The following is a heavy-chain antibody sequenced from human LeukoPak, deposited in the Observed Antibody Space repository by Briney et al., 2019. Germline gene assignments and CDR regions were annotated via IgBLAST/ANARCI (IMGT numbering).Heavy chain of an antibody. CDR3: ARNRAAAGDWLDP. V-gene: IGHV3-30*02. J-gene: IGHJ5*02. D-gene: IGHD6-13*01. Sequence: GGSLRISCAASGFTFSAYGVHWVRQAPGKGPEWAAFIRYDGKIKKYADSVKGRFTISRDNSKNTLYLQMNSLTSEDTSLYYCARNRAAAGDWLDPWGQGTLVIVSS. CDR2: IRYDGKIK. CDR1: GFTFSAYG.